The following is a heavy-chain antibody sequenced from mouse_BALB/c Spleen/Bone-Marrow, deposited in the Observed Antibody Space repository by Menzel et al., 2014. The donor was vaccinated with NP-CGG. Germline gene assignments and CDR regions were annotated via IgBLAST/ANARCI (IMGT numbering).Heavy chain of an antibody. V-gene: IGHV5-2*01. D-gene: IGHD1-1*01. CDR3: ARQGDYGSSWFAY. Sequence: EVNLVESGGGLVQPGESLKLSCESNEYEFPSHDMSWVRKTPEKRLELVTAINSDGGSTFYPDTLERRFIISRDNTKKTLYLQMSSLRSEDTALYYCARQGDYGSSWFAYWGQGTLVTVSA. CDR2: INSDGGST. CDR1: EYEFPSHD. J-gene: IGHJ3*01.